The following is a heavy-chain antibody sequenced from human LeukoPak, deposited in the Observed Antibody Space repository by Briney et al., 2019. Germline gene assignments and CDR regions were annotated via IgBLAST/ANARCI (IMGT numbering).Heavy chain of an antibody. V-gene: IGHV3-64D*06. D-gene: IGHD5-24*01. CDR3: VKDRWIDY. J-gene: IGHJ4*02. CDR1: GFTFSSYA. CDR2: ISSNGDST. Sequence: QPGGSLRLSCSVSGFTFSSYAMHWVRQAPGNGLQYVSSISSNGDSTYYAASVKGRFTISRDNSKSTLYLQMSSLRAEDTAVYYCVKDRWIDYWGQGALVTVSS.